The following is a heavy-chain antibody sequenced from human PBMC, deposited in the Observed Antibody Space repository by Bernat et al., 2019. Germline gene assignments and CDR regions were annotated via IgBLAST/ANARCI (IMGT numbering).Heavy chain of an antibody. D-gene: IGHD4-11*01. J-gene: IGHJ4*02. CDR2: ISYDGSNK. CDR3: EGDYDY. V-gene: IGHV3-30-3*01. CDR1: GFTFSSYA. Sequence: QVQLVESGGGVVQPWRSLRLSCAASGFTFSSYAMHWVRQAPGKGLEWVAVISYDGSNKYYADSVKGRFTISRDNSKNTLYLQMNSLRAEDTAVYYCEGDYDYWGQGTLVTVSS.